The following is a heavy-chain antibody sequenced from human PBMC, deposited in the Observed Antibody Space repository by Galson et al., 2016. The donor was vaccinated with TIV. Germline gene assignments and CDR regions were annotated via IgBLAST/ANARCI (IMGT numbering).Heavy chain of an antibody. Sequence: SLRLSCAASGFSFSRYGMHWVRQAPGKGLEWVALIWYEGINKDYADSVKGRFTVTRDNSKSTVYLQMNSLRAEDTAIYYCARIQGGSSGWFDVWGQGTQVTVTA. D-gene: IGHD6-19*01. CDR2: IWYEGINK. CDR1: GFSFSRYG. CDR3: ARIQGGSSGWFDV. V-gene: IGHV3-33*01. J-gene: IGHJ5*02.